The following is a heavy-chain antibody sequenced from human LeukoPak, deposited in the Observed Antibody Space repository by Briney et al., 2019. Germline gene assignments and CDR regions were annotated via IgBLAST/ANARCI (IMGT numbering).Heavy chain of an antibody. V-gene: IGHV1-2*02. CDR1: GYTFTGYY. J-gene: IGHJ4*02. D-gene: IGHD3-10*01. Sequence: GASVKVSCKASGYTFTGYYMHWVRQAPGQGLEWMGWTNPNSGGTNYAQKFQGRVTMTRDTSISTAYMELSRLRSDDTAVYYCARFSITMVRGVPNTYFDYWGQGTLVTVSS. CDR2: TNPNSGGT. CDR3: ARFSITMVRGVPNTYFDY.